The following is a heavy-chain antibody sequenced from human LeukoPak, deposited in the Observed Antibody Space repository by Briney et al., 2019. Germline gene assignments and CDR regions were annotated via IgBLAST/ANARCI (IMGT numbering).Heavy chain of an antibody. D-gene: IGHD3-16*01. J-gene: IGHJ4*02. CDR2: ISIYKGNT. CDR1: GYSFSSYD. Sequence: GASVKVSCKPSGYSFSSYDISWVRQAPGQGLEWMGWISIYKGNTNYAQKFQGRVTMTEDTSTDTACMELSSLRSEDTAVYYCATFFGDLRGFDYWGQGTLVTVSS. V-gene: IGHV1-18*01. CDR3: ATFFGDLRGFDY.